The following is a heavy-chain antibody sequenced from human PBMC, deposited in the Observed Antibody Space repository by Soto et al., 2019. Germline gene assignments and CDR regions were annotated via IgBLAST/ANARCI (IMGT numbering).Heavy chain of an antibody. CDR3: ARPQRPRGWYDY. V-gene: IGHV3-74*01. D-gene: IGHD6-19*01. CDR2: INSDGSST. Sequence: GGSLRLSCAASGFTFSSYWMHWVRQAPGKGLVWVSRINSDGSSTSYADSVKGRFTISRDNAKNTLYLQMNSLRAEDTVVYYCARPQRPRGWYDYWGQGTLVTVS. J-gene: IGHJ4*02. CDR1: GFTFSSYW.